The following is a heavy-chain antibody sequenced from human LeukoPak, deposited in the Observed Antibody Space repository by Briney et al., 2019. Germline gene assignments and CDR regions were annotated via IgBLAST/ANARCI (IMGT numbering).Heavy chain of an antibody. V-gene: IGHV4-59*08. CDR3: ARSVPSLDYLFDS. Sequence: SETLSLTCTVSGDSISGYYWTWIRQLPGKGLEWIGYIYNSGITNYNPSLKSRVTVSVDTSKNQFSLRLTSVTAADTAVYYCARSVPSLDYLFDSWGHGTLVTVSS. CDR2: IYNSGIT. D-gene: IGHD4-11*01. CDR1: GDSISGYY. J-gene: IGHJ5*01.